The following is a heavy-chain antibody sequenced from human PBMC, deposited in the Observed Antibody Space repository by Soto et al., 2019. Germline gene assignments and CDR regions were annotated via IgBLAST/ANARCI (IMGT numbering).Heavy chain of an antibody. D-gene: IGHD3-22*01. V-gene: IGHV4-30-4*01. CDR2: IYHSGTT. J-gene: IGHJ5*01. CDR3: ARDLLVFDSSGFHF. Sequence: QVQLQESGPGLVKASQTLSLNCTVSGDPIGSGDFYWTWIRQTPGRGLEWFGNIYHSGTTSYNPSLGSRISISIDTSKNVFSLSLASVTVADTAVYFCARDLLVFDSSGFHFWGRGILVSVAS. CDR1: GDPIGSGDFY.